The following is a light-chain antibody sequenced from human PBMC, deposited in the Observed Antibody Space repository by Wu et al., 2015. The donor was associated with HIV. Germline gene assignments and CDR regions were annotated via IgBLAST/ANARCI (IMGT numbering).Light chain of an antibody. CDR2: SAS. V-gene: IGKV3-11*01. J-gene: IGKJ5*01. CDR3: QQHENWPIT. CDR1: QSVRSY. Sequence: EILLTQSPAILSLSPGERATLSCWASQSVRSYLAWYQQKPGQSPRLLIYSASNRAPGIPARFSGRGSGTDFTLTISSLEPEDFAIYYCQQHENWPITFGQGTRLEIK.